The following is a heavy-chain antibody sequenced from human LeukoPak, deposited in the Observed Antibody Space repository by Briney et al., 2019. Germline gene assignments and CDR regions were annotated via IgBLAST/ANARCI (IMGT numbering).Heavy chain of an antibody. D-gene: IGHD6-13*01. Sequence: SETLSLTCTVSGGSISNYYWSWIRQPPGKGLEWIGYIYYSGSTNYNPSLKSRVTISVDTSKNQFSLNLTSVTAADTAVYYCARGGSWYSGGSSWGQGALVTVSS. CDR1: GGSISNYY. J-gene: IGHJ5*02. CDR3: ARGGSWYSGGSS. CDR2: IYYSGST. V-gene: IGHV4-59*01.